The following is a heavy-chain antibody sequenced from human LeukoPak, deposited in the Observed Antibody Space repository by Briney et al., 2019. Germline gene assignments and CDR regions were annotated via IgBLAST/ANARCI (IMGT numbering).Heavy chain of an antibody. CDR2: IYYSGST. J-gene: IGHJ4*02. Sequence: SETLSLTCTVSGGSISSSSYHWGWIREPPGKGLEGIGSIYYSGSTYCNPPLKSRVTISVDTSKNQFSLKLSSVTAADTAVYCCAWGIAEAWGQGTLVTVSS. V-gene: IGHV4-39*01. D-gene: IGHD6-13*01. CDR1: GGSISSSSYH. CDR3: AWGIAEA.